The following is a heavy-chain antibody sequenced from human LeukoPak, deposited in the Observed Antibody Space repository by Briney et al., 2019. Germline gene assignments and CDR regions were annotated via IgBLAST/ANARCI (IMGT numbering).Heavy chain of an antibody. CDR3: AKALPGDDYYYYGMDV. CDR1: GFTFSSYG. Sequence: GRSLRLSCAASGFTFSSYGMHWVRQAPGKGLEWVAVISYDGSNKYYADSVKGRFTISRENSKNTLYLQMNSLRAEDTAVYYCAKALPGDDYYYYGMDVWGQGTTGTVSS. CDR2: ISYDGSNK. D-gene: IGHD7-27*01. V-gene: IGHV3-30*18. J-gene: IGHJ6*02.